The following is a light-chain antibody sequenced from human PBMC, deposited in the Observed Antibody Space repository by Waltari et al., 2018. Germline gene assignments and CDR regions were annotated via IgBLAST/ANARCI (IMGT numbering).Light chain of an antibody. Sequence: QTVLTQAPSLSVSLAGTVTPTCAFSSGSLSDPPYATWYKQTPGIPPRTHVYKGNSRSSGVPDRFSGSSLGNKAALTITGAQADDEFDYYCARYMGSGIWVFGGGTRLSVL. CDR3: ARYMGSGIWV. CDR2: KGN. V-gene: IGLV8-61*01. J-gene: IGLJ3*02. CDR1: SGSLSDPPY.